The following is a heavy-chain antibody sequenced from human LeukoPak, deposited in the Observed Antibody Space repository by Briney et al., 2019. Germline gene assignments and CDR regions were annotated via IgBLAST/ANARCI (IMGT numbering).Heavy chain of an antibody. V-gene: IGHV1-69*08. CDR3: ASRSTVSEHPNSSGYKEY. Sequence: SVKVSCKASGGTFSSFTFNWVRQAPGQGLEWMGMIIPIFSTTDYAQNFQGRVTITADKTTSTVYMELSSLISDDTAVYYCASRSTVSEHPNSSGYKEYWGQGTLVTVSS. J-gene: IGHJ4*02. CDR2: IIPIFSTT. D-gene: IGHD2-15*01. CDR1: GGTFSSFT.